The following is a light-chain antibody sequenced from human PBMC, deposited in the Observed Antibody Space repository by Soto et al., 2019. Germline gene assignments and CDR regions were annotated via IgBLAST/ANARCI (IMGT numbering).Light chain of an antibody. CDR2: AAS. V-gene: IGKV1-39*01. J-gene: IGKJ4*01. Sequence: DMEMTQSPSSLSASVGDRVTITCRARQSISNYLNWYQHKPGKVPKLLIYAASSLQSGVPTRFSGSGSGTDFTLTINSLQPEDFATYYSQQSYGTPLTFGGGTKIEIK. CDR1: QSISNY. CDR3: QQSYGTPLT.